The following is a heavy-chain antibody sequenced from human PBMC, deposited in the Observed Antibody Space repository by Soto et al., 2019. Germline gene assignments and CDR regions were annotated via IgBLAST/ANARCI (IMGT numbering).Heavy chain of an antibody. J-gene: IGHJ6*02. CDR2: IIPIFGTA. CDR3: ARDSTYYYDSSGYYYDYYYGMDV. Sequence: QVQLVQSGAEVKKPGSSVKVSCKASGGTFSSYAISWVRQAPGQGLEWMGGIIPIFGTANYAQKFQDRVTITADESTSTAYMELSSLRSEDTAVYYCARDSTYYYDSSGYYYDYYYGMDVWGQGTTVTVSS. D-gene: IGHD3-22*01. CDR1: GGTFSSYA. V-gene: IGHV1-69*01.